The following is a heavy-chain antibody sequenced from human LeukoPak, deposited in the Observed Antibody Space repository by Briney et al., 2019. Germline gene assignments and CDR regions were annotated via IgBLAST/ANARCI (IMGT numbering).Heavy chain of an antibody. CDR2: ITSDGSGI. D-gene: IGHD6-19*01. J-gene: IGHJ4*02. V-gene: IGHV3-74*01. CDR1: GFTFSSYW. Sequence: PGGSLRLSCAASGFTFSSYWMHWVRQPPGKGLVWVSRITSDGSGIGYADSVKGRFSTSRDNAKNTLYLQMNSLRAEDTAVYYCARDGSSGWYWVDYWGQGTLVTVSS. CDR3: ARDGSSGWYWVDY.